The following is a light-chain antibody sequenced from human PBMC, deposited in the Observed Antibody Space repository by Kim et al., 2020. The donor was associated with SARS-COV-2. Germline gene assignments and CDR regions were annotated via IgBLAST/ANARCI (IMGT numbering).Light chain of an antibody. Sequence: VPLGERATLSCRASQSVGTNLAWYQLRPGQAPRLLIYGASTRATGVPARFSGSGSGTEFTLTITSPQSEDFAVYYCQQYNRWPPYIFGQGTKLEI. CDR2: GAS. J-gene: IGKJ2*01. CDR1: QSVGTN. V-gene: IGKV3-15*01. CDR3: QQYNRWPPYI.